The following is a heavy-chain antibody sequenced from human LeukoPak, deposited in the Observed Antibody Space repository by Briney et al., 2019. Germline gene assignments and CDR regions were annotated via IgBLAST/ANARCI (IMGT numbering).Heavy chain of an antibody. CDR1: GYTFTAYY. J-gene: IGHJ4*02. CDR3: ARVHPSGSYYFDY. V-gene: IGHV1-2*02. CDR2: IDPNSGGT. D-gene: IGHD1-26*01. Sequence: ASVKVSYKASGYTFTAYYMHWVRQAPGQGLEWMGWIDPNSGGTNYAQRFQDRVTMTRDTSISTAYMELSRLRSDDTAVYFCARVHPSGSYYFDYWGQGTLVTVSS.